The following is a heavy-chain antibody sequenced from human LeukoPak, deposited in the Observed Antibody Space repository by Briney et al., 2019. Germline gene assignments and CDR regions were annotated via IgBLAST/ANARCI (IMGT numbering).Heavy chain of an antibody. J-gene: IGHJ4*02. V-gene: IGHV3-33*08. CDR1: GFTFSSYS. CDR3: ARDRRPPEWWLAYFDY. D-gene: IGHD2-15*01. CDR2: IWYDGSNK. Sequence: GGSLRLSCAASGFTFSSYSMDWVRQAPGKGLEWVAVIWYDGSNKYYADSVKGRFTISRDNSKNTLYLQMNSLRAEDTAVYYCARDRRPPEWWLAYFDYWGQGTLVTVSS.